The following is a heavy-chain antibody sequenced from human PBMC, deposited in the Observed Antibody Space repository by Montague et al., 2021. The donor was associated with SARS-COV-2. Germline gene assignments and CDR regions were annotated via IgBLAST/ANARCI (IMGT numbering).Heavy chain of an antibody. CDR1: GYTLTELS. CDR3: ATAYAVAGTGTIKYYYYYYGMDV. Sequence: SVMVSCKVSGYTLTELSMHWVRQAPGKGLEWMGGFDPEDGETIYAQKFQGRVTMTEDTSTDTAYMELSSLRSEDTAVYYCATAYAVAGTGTIKYYYYYYGMDVWGQGTTVTVSS. CDR2: FDPEDGET. D-gene: IGHD6-19*01. V-gene: IGHV1-24*01. J-gene: IGHJ6*02.